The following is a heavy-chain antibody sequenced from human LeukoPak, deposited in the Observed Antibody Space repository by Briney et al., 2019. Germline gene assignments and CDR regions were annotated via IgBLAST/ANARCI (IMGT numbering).Heavy chain of an antibody. CDR2: IWYDGSNK. D-gene: IGHD5-18*01. CDR1: GFTFSSYG. V-gene: IGHV3-33*01. J-gene: IGHJ3*02. CDR3: ARDQVWIQAQRNAFDI. Sequence: GGSLRLSCAASGFTFSSYGMHWVRQAPGKGLEWVAAIWYDGSNKYYADSVKGRFTISRDNSKNTLYLQMNSLRAEDTAVYYCARDQVWIQAQRNAFDIWGQGTMVTASS.